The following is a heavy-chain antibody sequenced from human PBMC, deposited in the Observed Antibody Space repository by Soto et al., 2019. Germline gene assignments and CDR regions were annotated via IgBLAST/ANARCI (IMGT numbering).Heavy chain of an antibody. D-gene: IGHD2-2*01. CDR1: GFTFSSYA. CDR3: ARDKSPPGDQLLFDYYYYGMDV. V-gene: IGHV3-30*14. J-gene: IGHJ6*02. CDR2: ISYDGSNK. Sequence: GGSLRLSCAASGFTFSSYAMHWVRQAPGKGLEWVAVISYDGSNKYYADSAKGRFTISRDNSKNTLYLQMNSLRAEDTAVYYCARDKSPPGDQLLFDYYYYGMDVWGQGTTVTVS.